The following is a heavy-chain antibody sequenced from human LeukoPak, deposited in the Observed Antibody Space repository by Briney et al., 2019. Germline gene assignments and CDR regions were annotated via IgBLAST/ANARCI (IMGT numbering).Heavy chain of an antibody. V-gene: IGHV1-2*02. Sequence: ASVTVSCKSSVYTFTDYYMHWVRQAPGQGLEWMGWINPNSGDTNYAQNFQGRVTMTRDTSLNTAYMELSRLRSDDTAVYYCARDGSFDSWGQGTLVTVSS. CDR1: VYTFTDYY. D-gene: IGHD5-12*01. CDR2: INPNSGDT. J-gene: IGHJ4*02. CDR3: ARDGSFDS.